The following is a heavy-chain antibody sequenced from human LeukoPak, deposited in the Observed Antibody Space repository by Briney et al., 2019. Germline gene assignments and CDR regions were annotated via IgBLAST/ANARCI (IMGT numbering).Heavy chain of an antibody. J-gene: IGHJ6*02. CDR1: GFTFSSYG. V-gene: IGHV3-30*18. D-gene: IGHD1-26*01. CDR3: AKDRSGSYIYGMDV. Sequence: PGGSLRLSCAASGFTFSSYGMHWVRQAPGKGLEWVAVISYDGSNKYYADSVKGRFTISRDSSKKTLYLQMNSLRTEDTAVYHCAKDRSGSYIYGMDVWGQGTTVTVSS. CDR2: ISYDGSNK.